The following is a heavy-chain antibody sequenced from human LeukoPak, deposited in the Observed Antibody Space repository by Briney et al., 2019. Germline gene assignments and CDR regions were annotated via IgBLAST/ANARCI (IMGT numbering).Heavy chain of an antibody. D-gene: IGHD3-9*01. CDR2: INPSGGST. CDR1: GYTFTSYY. Sequence: ASVKVSCKASGYTFTSYYMHWVRQAPGQGLEWMGIINPSGGSTSYAQKFQGRVTMTRDTSITTAYMEMSRLRSDDTALYYCARSPHILTGENFDYWGQGTLVTVSS. V-gene: IGHV1-46*01. CDR3: ARSPHILTGENFDY. J-gene: IGHJ4*02.